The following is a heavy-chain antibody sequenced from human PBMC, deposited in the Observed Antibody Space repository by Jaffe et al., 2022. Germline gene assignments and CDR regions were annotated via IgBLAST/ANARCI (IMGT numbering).Heavy chain of an antibody. D-gene: IGHD5-18*01. CDR2: IYTSGST. CDR3: ARDPGYSYGESIDY. CDR1: GGSISSGSYY. V-gene: IGHV4-61*02. Sequence: QVQLQESGPGLVKPSQTLSLTCTVSGGSISSGSYYWSWIRQPAGKGLEWIGRIYTSGSTNYNPSLKSRVTISVDTSKNQFSLKLSSVTAADTAVYYCARDPGYSYGESIDYWGQGTLVTVSS. J-gene: IGHJ4*02.